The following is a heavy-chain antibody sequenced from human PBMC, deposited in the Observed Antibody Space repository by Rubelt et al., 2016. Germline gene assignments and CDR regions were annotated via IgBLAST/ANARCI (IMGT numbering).Heavy chain of an antibody. V-gene: IGHV4-59*01. Sequence: QVQLQESGPGLVKPSETLSLTCTVSGGSISSDYWSWIRQPPGKGLEWMGYIYYSGSTNYTPSLKWRFTISLGTSKNQFSLKLRSVTAADTAVYYCARGRDGYNYYWGQGTLVTVSS. CDR1: GGSISSDY. CDR2: IYYSGST. D-gene: IGHD5-24*01. CDR3: ARGRDGYNYY. J-gene: IGHJ4*02.